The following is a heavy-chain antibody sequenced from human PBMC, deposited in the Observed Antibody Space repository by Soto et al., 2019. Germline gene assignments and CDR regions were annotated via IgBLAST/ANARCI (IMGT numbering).Heavy chain of an antibody. J-gene: IGHJ6*02. CDR1: GFTFSTYT. CDR2: ISSSSYTI. V-gene: IGHV3-48*02. D-gene: IGHD5-18*01. Sequence: EVQLVESGGGLVQPGGSLRLSCTASGFTFSTYTMNWVRQAPGKGLEWVSYISSSSYTIYYADSVKGRFTISRDNAKNSLYLQMNSLRDEGTAVYYCARGDSWIRDGMDVWGQGTTVTVSS. CDR3: ARGDSWIRDGMDV.